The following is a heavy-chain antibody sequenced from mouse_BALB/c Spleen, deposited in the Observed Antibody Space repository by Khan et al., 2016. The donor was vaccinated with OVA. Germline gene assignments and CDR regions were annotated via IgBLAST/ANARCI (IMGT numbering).Heavy chain of an antibody. J-gene: IGHJ1*01. CDR3: TRRDYYAYYWFFDV. D-gene: IGHD1-2*01. V-gene: IGHV1-18*01. CDR2: FNPNNGGT. CDR1: GYTFTEYT. Sequence: EVQLHQSGPELVKPGASVRISCKTSGYTFTEYTMHWVKQSHGKSLEWLGGFNPNNGGTSYNQKFKGKATLTVDKSSSTAYMELRSLTSEDSAVYYCTRRDYYAYYWFFDVWGAGTTVTVSS.